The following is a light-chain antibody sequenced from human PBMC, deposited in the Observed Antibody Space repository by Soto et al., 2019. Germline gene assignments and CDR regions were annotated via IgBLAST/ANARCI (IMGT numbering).Light chain of an antibody. CDR1: SSDVGGYKY. CDR2: DVN. V-gene: IGLV2-14*01. CDR3: CSYATGSVYV. J-gene: IGLJ1*01. Sequence: QSALTQPASVSGSPGQSITISCTGTSSDVGGYKYVSWYQQHPGKVPKLMMFDVNNRPSGVSNRFSGSKSGNTASLTTSGLQAEDEADYFCCSYATGSVYVFGTGTKVTVL.